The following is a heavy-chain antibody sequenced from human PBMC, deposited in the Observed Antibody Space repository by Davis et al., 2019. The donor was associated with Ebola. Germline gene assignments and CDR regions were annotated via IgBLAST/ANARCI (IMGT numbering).Heavy chain of an antibody. D-gene: IGHD6-13*01. CDR3: ARHGIAAAAPVDY. J-gene: IGHJ4*02. V-gene: IGHV4-34*01. CDR2: INHSGST. Sequence: PSETLSLTCAVYGGSFSGYYWSWIRQPPGKGLEWIGEINHSGSTYYNPSLKSRVTISVDTSKNQFSLKLSSVTAADTAVYYCARHGIAAAAPVDYWGQGTLVTVSS. CDR1: GGSFSGYY.